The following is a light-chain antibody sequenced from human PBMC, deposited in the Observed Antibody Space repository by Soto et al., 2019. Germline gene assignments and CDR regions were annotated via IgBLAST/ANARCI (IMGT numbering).Light chain of an antibody. Sequence: NFMLTQPHSVSESPGKTVIISCTRSSGSIASNYVQWYQQRPGSAPTIVIYEDNQRPSGVPDRFSGSVDSSSNSASLTIYGLKTEDEADYYCHSYESNNVVFGGGTKLTVL. CDR3: HSYESNNVV. CDR2: EDN. J-gene: IGLJ3*02. CDR1: SGSIASNY. V-gene: IGLV6-57*03.